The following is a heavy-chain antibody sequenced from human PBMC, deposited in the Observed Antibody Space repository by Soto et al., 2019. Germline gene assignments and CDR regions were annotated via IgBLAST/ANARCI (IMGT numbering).Heavy chain of an antibody. Sequence: QVQLVQSGAEVKKPGYSMKVSCKTSGGTFSNYYISWVRQAPGQGLEWMGDIVPMFDTPTYAQKFQGRVTITADESTSAAYMELSSLRAEDTAVYYCARGYSTGYFDYWGQGTLITVSS. CDR1: GGTFSNYY. CDR3: ARGYSTGYFDY. J-gene: IGHJ4*02. CDR2: IVPMFDTP. D-gene: IGHD1-20*01. V-gene: IGHV1-69*01.